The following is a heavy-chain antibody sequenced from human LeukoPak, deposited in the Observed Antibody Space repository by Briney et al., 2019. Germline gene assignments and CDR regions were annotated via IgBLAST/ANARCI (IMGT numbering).Heavy chain of an antibody. D-gene: IGHD2-8*02. Sequence: GGSLRLSCAASGFTFSSYAMSWVRQAPGKGLEWVSVIYSGGSTYYADSVKGRFTISRDNSKNTLYLQMNSLRAEDTAVYYCARDRSGDFDYWGQGTLVTVSS. CDR2: IYSGGST. CDR1: GFTFSSYA. CDR3: ARDRSGDFDY. J-gene: IGHJ4*02. V-gene: IGHV3-53*01.